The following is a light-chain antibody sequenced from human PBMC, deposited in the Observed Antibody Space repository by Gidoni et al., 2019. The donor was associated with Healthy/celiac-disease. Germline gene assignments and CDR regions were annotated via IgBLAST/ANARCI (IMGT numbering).Light chain of an antibody. J-gene: IGKJ2*01. V-gene: IGKV4-1*01. Sequence: DIVMTQSPDSLAVSLGERSTINCKSSQSDLYSSNNKNYLAWCQQKPGQPPKLLIYWPSTRESGVPDPFSGSGSGTDFTLTIRSLQAEDVAVYYCQQYYSPYTFGQGTKLESK. CDR2: WPS. CDR3: QQYYSPYT. CDR1: QSDLYSSNNKNY.